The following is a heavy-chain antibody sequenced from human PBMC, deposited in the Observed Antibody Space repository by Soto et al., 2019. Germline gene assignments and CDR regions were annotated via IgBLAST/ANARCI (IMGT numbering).Heavy chain of an antibody. D-gene: IGHD6-6*01. Sequence: QVQLVQSGTEVKEPGASVKVSCKASEYTCSAYYIHWVRQAPGQGLEWMGWINPSNGDTNYTQNFQGRGTMTRDTSSTTAYMEGKSLRYDDTAVYFSERHGQYRTSAGQLDYWGQGTLVTVSS. CDR2: INPSNGDT. CDR3: ERHGQYRTSAGQLDY. CDR1: EYTCSAYY. J-gene: IGHJ4*02. V-gene: IGHV1-2*02.